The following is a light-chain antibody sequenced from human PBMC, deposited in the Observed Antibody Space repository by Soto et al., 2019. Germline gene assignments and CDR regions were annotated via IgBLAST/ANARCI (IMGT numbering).Light chain of an antibody. CDR3: QQFNNYPPIT. V-gene: IGKV1D-13*01. J-gene: IGKJ5*01. Sequence: IQLPQSPSSLSASVGDRVTITCRASQGISSALAWYQQKPGKAPKLLIYDASSLESGVPSRFSGSGSGTDFTLTISSLQPEDFATYYCQQFNNYPPITFGQGTRLEIK. CDR2: DAS. CDR1: QGISSA.